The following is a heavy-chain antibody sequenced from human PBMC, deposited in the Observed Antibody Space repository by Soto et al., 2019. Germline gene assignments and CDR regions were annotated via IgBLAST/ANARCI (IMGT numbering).Heavy chain of an antibody. Sequence: QVQLVESGGGVVQPGRSLRLSCAASGFSFNFYGMHWVRQAPGKGLEWVAFISYDDSRKYYTDSVKGRFTISRENSNHTLYLQMNSLRRDDTAVYYCARVLVGATHYGPVVFNSWGQGALVTVSS. CDR2: ISYDDSRK. CDR3: ARVLVGATHYGPVVFNS. V-gene: IGHV3-30*03. CDR1: GFSFNFYG. D-gene: IGHD1-26*01. J-gene: IGHJ4*02.